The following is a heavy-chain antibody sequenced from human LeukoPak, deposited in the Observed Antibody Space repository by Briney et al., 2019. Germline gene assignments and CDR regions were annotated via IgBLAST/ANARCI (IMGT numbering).Heavy chain of an antibody. CDR3: ATVDTAMGPLTGWFDP. CDR2: IIPIFGTA. CDR1: GGTFSSYA. J-gene: IGHJ5*02. V-gene: IGHV1-69*13. D-gene: IGHD5-18*01. Sequence: SVKVSCRASGGTFSSYAISWVRQAPGQGLEWMGGIIPIFGTANYAQKFQGRVTITADESTSTAYMELSSLRSEDTAVYYCATVDTAMGPLTGWFDPWGQGTLVTVSS.